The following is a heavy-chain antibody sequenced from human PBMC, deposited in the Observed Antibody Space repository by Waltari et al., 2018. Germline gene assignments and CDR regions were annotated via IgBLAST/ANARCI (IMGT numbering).Heavy chain of an antibody. CDR1: GGSISSSSYY. CDR3: ARDLRDIVVVVAAVPPTDAFDI. D-gene: IGHD2-15*01. CDR2: IYYSGST. J-gene: IGHJ3*02. V-gene: IGHV4-39*07. Sequence: QLQLQESGPGLVKPSETLSLTCTVSGGSISSSSYYWGWIRQPPGKGLEWIGSIYYSGSTYYNPSLKSRVTISVDTSKNQFSLKLSSVTAADTAVYYCARDLRDIVVVVAAVPPTDAFDIWGQGTMVTVSS.